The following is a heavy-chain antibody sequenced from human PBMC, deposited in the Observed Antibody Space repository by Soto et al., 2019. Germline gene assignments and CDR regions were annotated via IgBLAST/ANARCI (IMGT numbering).Heavy chain of an antibody. D-gene: IGHD6-13*01. V-gene: IGHV1-46*01. Sequence: QVQLVQSGAEVKKPGASVKVSCKASGYTFTSYYMHWVRQAPGQGLEWMGIINPSGGSTSYAQKCQGRVTMTRDTSTSTVYMELSSLRSEDTAVYYCARRSRAIAAAGTGVWFDPWGQGTLVTVSS. CDR3: ARRSRAIAAAGTGVWFDP. J-gene: IGHJ5*02. CDR2: INPSGGST. CDR1: GYTFTSYY.